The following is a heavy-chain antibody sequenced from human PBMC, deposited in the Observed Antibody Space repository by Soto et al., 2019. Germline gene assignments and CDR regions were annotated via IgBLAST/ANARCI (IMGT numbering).Heavy chain of an antibody. CDR1: GYTFSTYG. Sequence: QVQLVQSGTEVKKPGASVKVSCKASGYTFSTYGISWVRQAPGQGLEWMAWINTSNGDTHYAQKVQDRVSMTTDRLTSTAYMELRSPRSDDTAIYYCARDSAAHGPVFDYWGQGTLVTVSS. CDR3: ARDSAAHGPVFDY. J-gene: IGHJ4*02. CDR2: INTSNGDT. D-gene: IGHD6-13*01. V-gene: IGHV1-18*04.